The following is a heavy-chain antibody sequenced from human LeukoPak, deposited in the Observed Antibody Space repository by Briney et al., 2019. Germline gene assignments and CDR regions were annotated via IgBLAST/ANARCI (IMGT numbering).Heavy chain of an antibody. Sequence: GASVKVSCKASGYTFTGYYLHWVRQAPGQGLEWMGWINPNSGGTNYAQKFQGRVTMTRDTSFSTAYMELSRLRSDDTDVYSCARESRSGWVDAFDIWGQGTMVTVSS. D-gene: IGHD6-19*01. J-gene: IGHJ3*02. CDR2: INPNSGGT. CDR3: ARESRSGWVDAFDI. CDR1: GYTFTGYY. V-gene: IGHV1-2*02.